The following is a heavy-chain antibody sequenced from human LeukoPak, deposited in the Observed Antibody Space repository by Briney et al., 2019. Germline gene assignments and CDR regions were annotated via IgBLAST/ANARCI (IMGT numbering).Heavy chain of an antibody. CDR3: AKDPTPPGYCSSTSCYPYYYYMDV. D-gene: IGHD2-2*01. Sequence: GGSLRLSCAASGFTFSSYAMHWVRQAPGKGLEWVSAISGSGGSTYYADSVKGRFTISRDNSKNTLYLQMNSLRAEDTVVYYCAKDPTPPGYCSSTSCYPYYYYMDVWGKGTTVTVSS. V-gene: IGHV3-23*01. J-gene: IGHJ6*03. CDR2: ISGSGGST. CDR1: GFTFSSYA.